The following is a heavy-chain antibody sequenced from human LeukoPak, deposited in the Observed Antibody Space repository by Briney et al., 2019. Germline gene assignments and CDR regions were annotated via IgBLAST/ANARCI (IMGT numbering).Heavy chain of an antibody. J-gene: IGHJ4*02. Sequence: ASVKVSCKASGYTFTSRGFSWLRQAPGQGLEWMGWINADSGNTNYAQKLQGRVTLTADTSTNTAYMELRSLRSDDTAVYYRARDEVSGGWYNRWGQGTLVTVSS. D-gene: IGHD6-19*01. CDR1: GYTFTSRG. V-gene: IGHV1-18*04. CDR2: INADSGNT. CDR3: ARDEVSGGWYNR.